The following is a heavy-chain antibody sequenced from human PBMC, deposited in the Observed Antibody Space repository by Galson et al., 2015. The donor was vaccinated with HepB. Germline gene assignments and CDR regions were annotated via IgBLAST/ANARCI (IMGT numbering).Heavy chain of an antibody. J-gene: IGHJ5*02. CDR2: IGGSGNST. CDR3: AKRTGYCSSTSCYTHWLDP. CDR1: GFTFSSYA. D-gene: IGHD2-2*02. V-gene: IGHV3-23*01. Sequence: SLRLSCAASGFTFSSYAMTWVRQAPGKGLEWVSTIGGSGNSTYTADSVKGRFTISRDNSKNTLYLQMNSLTVEDTAVYYCAKRTGYCSSTSCYTHWLDPWGQGTLVTVSS.